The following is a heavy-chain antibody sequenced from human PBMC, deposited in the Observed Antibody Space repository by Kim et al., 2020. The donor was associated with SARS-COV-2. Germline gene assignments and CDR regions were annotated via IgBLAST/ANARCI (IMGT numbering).Heavy chain of an antibody. D-gene: IGHD3-10*01. Sequence: GGSLRLSCAASGFTFSSYAMHWVRQAPGKGLEWVAVISYDGSNKYYADSVKGRFTISRDNSKNTLYLQMNSLRAEDTAVYYCARDSRVGSGRWWDYWGQGTLVTVSS. V-gene: IGHV3-30*04. CDR2: ISYDGSNK. J-gene: IGHJ4*02. CDR3: ARDSRVGSGRWWDY. CDR1: GFTFSSYA.